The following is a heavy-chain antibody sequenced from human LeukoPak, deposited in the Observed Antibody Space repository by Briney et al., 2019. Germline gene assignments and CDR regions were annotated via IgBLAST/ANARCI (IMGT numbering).Heavy chain of an antibody. CDR1: GFTFTADA. CDR2: MSGSAYHT. V-gene: IGHV3-23*01. CDR3: AKHKVATKVKDY. Sequence: GGSLRLSCAASGFTFTADAMSWVRQAPGNGLGGVSAMSGSAYHTSYADSVKGRFTISRDNSKHTLYLQMNSLRAEDPALYYCAKHKVATKVKDYWGQGTLVTVSS. D-gene: IGHD3-22*01. J-gene: IGHJ4*02.